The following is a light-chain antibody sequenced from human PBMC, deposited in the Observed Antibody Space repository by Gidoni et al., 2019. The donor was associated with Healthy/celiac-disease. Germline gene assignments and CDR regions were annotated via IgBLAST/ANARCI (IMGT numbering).Light chain of an antibody. CDR1: ALPTKY. J-gene: IGLJ2*01. CDR2: KDS. CDR3: LSADSSGINPEV. V-gene: IGLV3-16*01. Sequence: SYELTQPPSVSVSLGQMARITCSGEALPTKYAYWYQQKPGQFPVLVIYKDSERPSGIPARFSGSSSGTIATLTISGGQAEDEADYYCLSADSSGINPEVFGGGTKLTVL.